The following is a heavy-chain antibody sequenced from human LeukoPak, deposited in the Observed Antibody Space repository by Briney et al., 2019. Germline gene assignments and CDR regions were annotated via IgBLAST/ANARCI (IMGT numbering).Heavy chain of an antibody. J-gene: IGHJ4*02. CDR2: INSEGTST. Sequence: PGGSLRLSCAASAFTFNNYWMHWVRQAPGKGLVWVSHINSEGTSTIYADSVKGRFTISRDNSKNTLYLQMNSLRAEDTAIYYCAKDRPNYYDSSGHYYRRDGDYWGQGTLVTVSS. CDR1: AFTFNNYW. V-gene: IGHV3-74*01. CDR3: AKDRPNYYDSSGHYYRRDGDY. D-gene: IGHD3-22*01.